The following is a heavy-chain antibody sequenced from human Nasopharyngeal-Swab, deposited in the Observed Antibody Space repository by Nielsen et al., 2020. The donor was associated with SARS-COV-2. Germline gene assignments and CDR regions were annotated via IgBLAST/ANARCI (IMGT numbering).Heavy chain of an antibody. D-gene: IGHD2-15*01. J-gene: IGHJ6*02. CDR2: ISSSSSSYI. V-gene: IGHV3-21*01. Sequence: GESLEISWAASGFNFSSYSMNWVRQAPGKGLEWVSSISSSSSSYIYYADSVKGRFTISRDNAKNSLYLQMNSLRAEDTAVYYCARDQGYCSGGSCYYYYGMDVWGQGTTVTVSS. CDR3: ARDQGYCSGGSCYYYYGMDV. CDR1: GFNFSSYS.